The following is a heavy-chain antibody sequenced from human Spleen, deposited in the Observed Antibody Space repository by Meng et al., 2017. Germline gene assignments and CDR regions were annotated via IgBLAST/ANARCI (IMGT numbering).Heavy chain of an antibody. CDR1: GYTFTNYG. D-gene: IGHD2/OR15-2a*01. CDR3: ARDCTTSSCPFDY. V-gene: IGHV1-18*01. J-gene: IGHJ4*02. CDR2: ISPNSGNT. Sequence: ASVKVSCKASGYTFTNYGISWVRQAPGQGLEWMGWISPNSGNTNYAQKLQARVTMTTDTSTNTAYMELRSLRSDDTAVYYCARDCTTSSCPFDYWGQGALVTGSS.